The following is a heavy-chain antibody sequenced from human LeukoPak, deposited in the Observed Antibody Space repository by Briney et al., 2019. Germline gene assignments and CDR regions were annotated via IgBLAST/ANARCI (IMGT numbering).Heavy chain of an antibody. J-gene: IGHJ5*02. CDR1: RGTFSSYA. Sequence: SVKVSCKASRGTFSSYAISWVRQAPGQGLEWMGGIIPIFGTANYAQKFQGRVTITTDESTSTAYMELSSLRSEDTAVYYCARFGVGALWNQYWFDPWGQGTLVTVSS. V-gene: IGHV1-69*05. CDR2: IIPIFGTA. D-gene: IGHD1-26*01. CDR3: ARFGVGALWNQYWFDP.